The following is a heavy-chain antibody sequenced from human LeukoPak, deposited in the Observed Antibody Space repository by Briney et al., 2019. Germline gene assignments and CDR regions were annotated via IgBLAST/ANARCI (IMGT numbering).Heavy chain of an antibody. V-gene: IGHV4-59*01. D-gene: IGHD3-10*01. CDR1: GDSISTYY. Sequence: SETLYLTCTVSGDSISTYYWSWIRQPPGKGLEWIGYIYYRVTSDYNPSLKSRVTMSVDMSTRQISLKLSSVTAADTAVYYCARAVGGDGSGSLWGPGTLVTVSS. CDR3: ARAVGGDGSGSL. CDR2: IYYRVTS. J-gene: IGHJ4*02.